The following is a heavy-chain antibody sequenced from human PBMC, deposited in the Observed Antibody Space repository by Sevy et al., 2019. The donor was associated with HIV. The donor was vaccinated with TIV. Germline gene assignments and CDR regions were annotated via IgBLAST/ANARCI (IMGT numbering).Heavy chain of an antibody. CDR2: IYYSGST. Sequence: LRLSCTVSGGSISSGGYYWSWIRQHPGKGLEWIGYIYYSGSTYYNPSLKSRVTISVDTSKNQFSLKLSSVTAADPAVYYCARDGRGSGGDYWGQGTLVTVSS. J-gene: IGHJ4*02. CDR1: GGSISSGGYY. CDR3: ARDGRGSGGDY. V-gene: IGHV4-31*03. D-gene: IGHD3-16*01.